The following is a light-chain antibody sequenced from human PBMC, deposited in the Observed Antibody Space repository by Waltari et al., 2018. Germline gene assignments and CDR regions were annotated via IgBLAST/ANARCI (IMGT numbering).Light chain of an antibody. CDR2: GAS. V-gene: IGKV3-15*01. CDR3: QQYYSSPWT. CDR1: QSVGSE. Sequence: ETVLTQSPATLSVSPGERATLSCRASQSVGSELAWYQHKFGQAPRLLIYGASTRAPGVPTRFSGSGSGTEFTLTISSLQSEDFALYYCQQYYSSPWTFGQGTKVEI. J-gene: IGKJ1*01.